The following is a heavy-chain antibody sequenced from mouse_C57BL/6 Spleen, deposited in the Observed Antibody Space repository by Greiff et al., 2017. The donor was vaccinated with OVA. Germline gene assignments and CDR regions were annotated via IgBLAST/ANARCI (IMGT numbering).Heavy chain of an antibody. V-gene: IGHV1-64*01. CDR2: IHPNSGST. Sequence: QVHVKQPGAELVKPGASVKLSCKASGYTFTSYWMHWVKQRPGQGLEWIGMIHPNSGSTNYNEKFKSKATLTVDKSSSTAYMQLSSLTSEDSAVYYCARRGYYGSSWAMDYWGQGTSVTVSS. J-gene: IGHJ4*01. CDR1: GYTFTSYW. D-gene: IGHD1-1*01. CDR3: ARRGYYGSSWAMDY.